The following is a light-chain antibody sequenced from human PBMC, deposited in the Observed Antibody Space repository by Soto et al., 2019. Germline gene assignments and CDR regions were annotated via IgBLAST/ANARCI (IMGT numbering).Light chain of an antibody. Sequence: EIVLTQSPGTLSLSPGDRVPLSCRASQSVNTKLAWYQQQPRQAPPRLMSGASNRASGVTVRFSGSGSGTDFTLTISRLEHEDFALDYCQQYGGSPITFGLGTRLEIK. J-gene: IGKJ5*01. CDR3: QQYGGSPIT. CDR2: GAS. V-gene: IGKV3-20*01. CDR1: QSVNTK.